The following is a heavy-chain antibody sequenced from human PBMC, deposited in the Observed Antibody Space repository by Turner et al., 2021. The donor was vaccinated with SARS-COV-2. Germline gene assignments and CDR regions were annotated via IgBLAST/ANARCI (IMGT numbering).Heavy chain of an antibody. CDR2: IYSGGST. CDR3: ARESWGRDPDY. J-gene: IGHJ4*02. CDR1: GFTVSSNY. Sequence: EVQLVESGGGLVQPGGSMRLSCAASGFTVSSNYMSWVRQAPGKGLEWVSVIYSGGSTYYADSVKGRFTISRHNSKNTLYLQMNSLRAEDTAVYYCARESWGRDPDYWGQGTLVTVSS. V-gene: IGHV3-53*04. D-gene: IGHD3-16*01.